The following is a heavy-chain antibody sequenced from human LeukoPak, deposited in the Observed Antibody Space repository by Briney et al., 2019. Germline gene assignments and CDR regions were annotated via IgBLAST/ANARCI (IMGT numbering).Heavy chain of an antibody. D-gene: IGHD3-10*01. CDR1: GYTFTSYY. CDR2: INPSGGST. J-gene: IGHJ6*04. V-gene: IGHV1-46*01. CDR3: ARDGTSYYYGSGSPHYYGMDV. Sequence: GASVKVSCKASGYTFTSYYMHWVRQAPGQGLEWMGIINPSGGSTSYAQEFQGRVTMTRDTSTSTVYMELSSLRSEGTAVYYCARDGTSYYYGSGSPHYYGMDVWGKGTTVTVSS.